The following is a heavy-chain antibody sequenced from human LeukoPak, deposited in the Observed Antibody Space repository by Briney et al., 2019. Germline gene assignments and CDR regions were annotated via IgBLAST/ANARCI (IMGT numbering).Heavy chain of an antibody. CDR2: IYHSGST. Sequence: SETLSLTCTVSGGSISSYYWSWIRQPPGKGLEWIGEIYHSGSTNYNPSLKSRVTISVDKSKNQFSLKLSSVTAADTAVYYCARMVRGDYHYYYYYGMDVWGQGTTVTVSS. D-gene: IGHD4-17*01. V-gene: IGHV4-59*12. CDR1: GGSISSYY. J-gene: IGHJ6*02. CDR3: ARMVRGDYHYYYYYGMDV.